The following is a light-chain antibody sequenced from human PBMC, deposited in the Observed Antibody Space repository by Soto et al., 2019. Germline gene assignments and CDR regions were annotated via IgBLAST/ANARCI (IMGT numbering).Light chain of an antibody. J-gene: IGKJ1*01. CDR3: QQYGTSPPWT. CDR2: AAS. Sequence: EIVLTQSPATLSLSPGERATLSCRATESISSSYLAWYQQKPGQAPRLLIYAASSRATGIPDRFSGSGSGTDFTLTISRLEPEDFAVYYCQQYGTSPPWTFGQGTKVEIK. CDR1: ESISSSY. V-gene: IGKV3-20*01.